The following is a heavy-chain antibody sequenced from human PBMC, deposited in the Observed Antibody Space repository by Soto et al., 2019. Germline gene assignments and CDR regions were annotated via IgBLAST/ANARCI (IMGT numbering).Heavy chain of an antibody. J-gene: IGHJ4*02. Sequence: PGGSLRLSCSASGFTFTSFAIHWVRQAPGKGLEWVASISSSGTYIHYADSVKGRFTVSRDNANNSLYLQMNSLRAEDTAVYFCARQLYFGELSLGYWGQGTLVTVSS. CDR3: ARQLYFGELSLGY. CDR2: ISSSGTYI. CDR1: GFTFTSFA. D-gene: IGHD3-10*01. V-gene: IGHV3-21*01.